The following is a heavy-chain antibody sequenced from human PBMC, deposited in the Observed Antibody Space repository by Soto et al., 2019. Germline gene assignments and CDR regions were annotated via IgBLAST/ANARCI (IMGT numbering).Heavy chain of an antibody. CDR3: ARESHYNIWSGYPFDY. Sequence: SEPLSLTCTVSGGSISSGDYYWSWIRQPPGKGLEWIGYIYYSGSTYYNPSLKSRVTISVDTSKNQFSLKLSSVTAADTAVYYCARESHYNIWSGYPFDYWGQGTLVTVSS. V-gene: IGHV4-30-4*01. J-gene: IGHJ4*02. D-gene: IGHD3-3*01. CDR2: IYYSGST. CDR1: GGSISSGDYY.